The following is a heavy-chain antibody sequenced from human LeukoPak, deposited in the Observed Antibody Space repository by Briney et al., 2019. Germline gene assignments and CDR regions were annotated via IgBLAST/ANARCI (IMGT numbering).Heavy chain of an antibody. CDR2: SNEDGGTT. J-gene: IGHJ4*02. Sequence: PGGSLTLSCAASGFTFSAYGTQWVRQAPGEALVGVSRSNEDGGTTSYADSVKGRLTISRDNVKNMRYLQMNGLRAAGTAVYCCSGRSAVGSDFWGQGTLVTVSS. V-gene: IGHV3-74*01. CDR3: SGRSAVGSDF. CDR1: GFTFSAYG. D-gene: IGHD6-25*01.